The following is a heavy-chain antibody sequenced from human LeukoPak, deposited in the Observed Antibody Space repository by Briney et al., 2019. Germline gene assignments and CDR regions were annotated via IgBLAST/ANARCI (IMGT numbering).Heavy chain of an antibody. D-gene: IGHD4-17*01. CDR1: GFTFSSYE. J-gene: IGHJ4*02. CDR2: ISSSGSTI. V-gene: IGHV3-48*03. Sequence: GGSLRLSCAASGFTFSSYEMNWVRQAPGKGLEWVSYISSSGSTIYYADSVKGRFTISRDNAKNSLYLQMNSLRAEDTAVYYCAREDYGDHGEVFDYWGQGTLVTVSS. CDR3: AREDYGDHGEVFDY.